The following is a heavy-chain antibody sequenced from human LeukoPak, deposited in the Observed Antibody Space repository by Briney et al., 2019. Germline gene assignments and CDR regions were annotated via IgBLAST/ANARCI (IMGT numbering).Heavy chain of an antibody. Sequence: ASVKVSCKASGYAFMYYGINWVRQAPGQGLEWMGWVHPYNGDTQYSQKYRGRLTMTADMSTTTGHMELRSLTSDDTAVYYCAAQYYGDSRLYGMDIWGQRTTVVVSS. V-gene: IGHV1-18*01. J-gene: IGHJ6*02. CDR2: VHPYNGDT. CDR1: GYAFMYYG. CDR3: AAQYYGDSRLYGMDI. D-gene: IGHD2-21*01.